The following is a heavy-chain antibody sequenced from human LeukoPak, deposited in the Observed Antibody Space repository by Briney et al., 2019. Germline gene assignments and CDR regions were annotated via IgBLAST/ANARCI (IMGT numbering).Heavy chain of an antibody. D-gene: IGHD3-22*01. Sequence: SETLSLTCTVSGDSIRSTSYYWGWIRQPPGKGLEWVGSIYYSGNTYYNPSLKSRVTIAVDTSKNQFSLTLNSVTAADTAVYYCARRKSFYDSSGYFDHWGRGTLVTVS. J-gene: IGHJ4*02. CDR3: ARRKSFYDSSGYFDH. CDR1: GDSIRSTSYY. CDR2: IYYSGNT. V-gene: IGHV4-39*01.